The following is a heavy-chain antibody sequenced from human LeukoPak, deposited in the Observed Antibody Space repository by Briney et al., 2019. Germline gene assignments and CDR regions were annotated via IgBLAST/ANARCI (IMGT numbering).Heavy chain of an antibody. CDR2: INSDGSDT. Sequence: PGGSLRLSCAASGFTFSSYWMHWVRQAPGKGLVWVSRINSDGSDTSYADSVKGRFTISRDNAKNTLYLQMNSLRAGDTAVYYCTRGDFYVGAQDYWGQGTLVAVSS. V-gene: IGHV3-74*01. D-gene: IGHD1-26*01. J-gene: IGHJ4*02. CDR1: GFTFSSYW. CDR3: TRGDFYVGAQDY.